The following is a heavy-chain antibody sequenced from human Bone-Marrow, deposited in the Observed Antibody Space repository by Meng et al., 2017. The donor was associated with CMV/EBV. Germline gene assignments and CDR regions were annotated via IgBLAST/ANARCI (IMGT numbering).Heavy chain of an antibody. CDR3: AKDLLSCSSTSCYTHHYYYYYGMDV. J-gene: IGHJ6*02. D-gene: IGHD2-2*02. CDR2: ISGSGGST. Sequence: GESLKISCAASGFTIHNYAMTWVRQAPGKGLEWVSAISGSGGSTYYADSVKGRFTISRGNSKNTLYLQMNSLRAEDTAVYYCAKDLLSCSSTSCYTHHYYYYYGMDVWGQGTTVTVSS. CDR1: GFTIHNYA. V-gene: IGHV3-23*01.